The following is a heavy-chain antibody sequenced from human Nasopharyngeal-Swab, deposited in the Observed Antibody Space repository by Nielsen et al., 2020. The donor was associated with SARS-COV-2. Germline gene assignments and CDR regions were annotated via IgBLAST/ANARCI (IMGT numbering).Heavy chain of an antibody. Sequence: SETLSLTCTVSGGSITSSGQYWAWIRQTPGKGLEWIGSIYSSGSTYYNPSLKSPITISVDTSKNQFSLKLSSVTAADTAVYYCARGLRVRVVTASNWFDPWGQGTLVTVSS. J-gene: IGHJ5*02. CDR2: IYSSGST. CDR1: GGSITSSGQY. D-gene: IGHD2-21*02. CDR3: ARGLRVRVVTASNWFDP. V-gene: IGHV4-39*01.